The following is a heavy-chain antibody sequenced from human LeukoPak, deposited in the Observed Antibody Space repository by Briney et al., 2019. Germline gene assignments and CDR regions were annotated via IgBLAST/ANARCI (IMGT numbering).Heavy chain of an antibody. CDR1: GGSFSGYY. CDR2: INHSGST. CDR3: ARLSSGWPYYFDY. D-gene: IGHD6-19*01. V-gene: IGHV4-34*01. Sequence: SETLSLTCAVCGGSFSGYYWSWIRQPPGKGLEWIGEINHSGSTNYNPSLKSRVTISVDTSKNQFSLKLSSVTAADTAVYYCARLSSGWPYYFDYWGQGTLATVSS. J-gene: IGHJ4*02.